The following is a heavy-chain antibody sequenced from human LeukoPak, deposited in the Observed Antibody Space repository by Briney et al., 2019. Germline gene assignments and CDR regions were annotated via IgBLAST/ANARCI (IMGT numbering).Heavy chain of an antibody. V-gene: IGHV3-30*02. CDR1: GINFRSSG. J-gene: IGHJ4*02. CDR2: IQNDGSDK. Sequence: GGSLRLSCAASGINFRSSGMHWVRQAPGKGLEWVTFIQNDGSDKYYAASVKGRFTISRDNSKNTVYLHMASLRADDTALYYCGRGGGRAVPVRFDQWGQEPLVTAS. D-gene: IGHD2-2*01. CDR3: GRGGGRAVPVRFDQ.